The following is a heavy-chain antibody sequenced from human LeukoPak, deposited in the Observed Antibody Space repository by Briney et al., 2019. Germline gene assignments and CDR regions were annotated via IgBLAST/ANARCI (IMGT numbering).Heavy chain of an antibody. CDR2: ISAYNGNT. CDR3: ARARVLYYDILTGRPDPGYFDY. V-gene: IGHV1-18*01. J-gene: IGHJ4*02. CDR1: GYTFTSYG. Sequence: ASVKVSCKASGYTFTSYGISWVRQAPGQGLEWMGWISAYNGNTNYAQKLQGRVTMTTDTSTSTAYMELRSLRSDDTAVYYCARARVLYYDILTGRPDPGYFDYWGQGTLVTVSS. D-gene: IGHD3-9*01.